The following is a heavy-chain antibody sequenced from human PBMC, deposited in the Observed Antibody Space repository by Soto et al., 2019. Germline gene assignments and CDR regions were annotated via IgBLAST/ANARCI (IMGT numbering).Heavy chain of an antibody. D-gene: IGHD2-15*01. CDR3: TTDVVVVAATPSEYFQH. V-gene: IGHV3-15*01. Sequence: ESGGGLVKPGGSLRLSCAASGFTFSNAWMSWVRQAPGKGLEWVGRIKSKTDGGTTDYAAPVKGRFTISRDDSKNTLYLQMNSLKTEDTAVYYCTTDVVVVAATPSEYFQHWGQGTLVTVSS. J-gene: IGHJ1*01. CDR1: GFTFSNAW. CDR2: IKSKTDGGTT.